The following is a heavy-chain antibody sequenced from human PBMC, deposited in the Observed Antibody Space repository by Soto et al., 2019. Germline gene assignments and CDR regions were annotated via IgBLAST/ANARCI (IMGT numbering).Heavy chain of an antibody. J-gene: IGHJ3*02. D-gene: IGHD6-19*01. V-gene: IGHV1-69*01. CDR3: ARDSRGWYPDAFDI. CDR1: GGTFSSYA. CDR2: IIPIFGTA. Sequence: QVQLVQSGAEVKKPGSSVKVSCKASGGTFSSYAISWVRQAPGQGLEWMGGIIPIFGTANYAQKFQGRVTITADESTSTGYMELSRLRSEDTAVYYWARDSRGWYPDAFDIWGQGTMVTGSS.